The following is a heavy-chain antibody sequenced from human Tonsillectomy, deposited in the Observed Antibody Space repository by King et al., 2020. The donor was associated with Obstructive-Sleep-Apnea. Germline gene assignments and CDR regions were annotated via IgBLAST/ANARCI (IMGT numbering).Heavy chain of an antibody. CDR2: ISNDGNRK. Sequence: VQLVESGGGVVQPGRSLRLSCAASGFTFSSYAMHWVRQAPGKGLEWVAVISNDGNRKYYGDPVKGRLSISRDNSNNTLYLQMNRLRVEDTAVYYCAKDRPSAVAASFDYWGQGILVTVSS. D-gene: IGHD6-19*01. J-gene: IGHJ4*02. CDR1: GFTFSSYA. V-gene: IGHV3-30*18. CDR3: AKDRPSAVAASFDY.